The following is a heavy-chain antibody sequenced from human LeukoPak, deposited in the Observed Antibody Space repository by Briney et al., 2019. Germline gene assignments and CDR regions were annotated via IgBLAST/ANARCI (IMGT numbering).Heavy chain of an antibody. V-gene: IGHV3-23*01. CDR1: GSTASSYA. J-gene: IGHJ4*02. Sequence: PGGSQSHASAAAGSTASSYASGRGIQDQGKGREWVSAISGSGGSTYYADSVKGRFTISRDNSKNTLYLQMNSLRAEDTAVYYCAKAPTSSWTLDYWGQGTLVTVPS. D-gene: IGHD6-13*01. CDR3: AKAPTSSWTLDY. CDR2: ISGSGGST.